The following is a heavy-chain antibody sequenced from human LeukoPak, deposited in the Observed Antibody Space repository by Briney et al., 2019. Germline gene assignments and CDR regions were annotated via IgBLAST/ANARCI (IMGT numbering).Heavy chain of an antibody. CDR2: IYHSGST. CDR1: GGSISSYY. CDR3: ARVDIVSGGFDY. D-gene: IGHD2-15*01. J-gene: IGHJ4*02. V-gene: IGHV4-59*01. Sequence: SETLSLNCIVSGGSISSYYWSWIRQPPGKGLEWIGYIYHSGSTYYNPSLKSRVTISVDTSKNQFSLKLSSVTAADTAVYYCARVDIVSGGFDYWGQGTLVTVSS.